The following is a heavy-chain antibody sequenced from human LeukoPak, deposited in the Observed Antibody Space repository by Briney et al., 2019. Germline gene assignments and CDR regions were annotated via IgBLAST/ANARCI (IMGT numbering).Heavy chain of an antibody. CDR2: ISYDGSKK. CDR3: ARVVGAAGFSFDP. D-gene: IGHD6-13*01. Sequence: GGSLRLSCAASGFTFNSYDMHWVRQSPGKGLEWVADISYDGSKKYYADSVKGRFTISRDNSKNTLYLQMNSPRAEDTAVYYCARVVGAAGFSFDPWGQGTLVTVSS. V-gene: IGHV3-30*03. CDR1: GFTFNSYD. J-gene: IGHJ5*02.